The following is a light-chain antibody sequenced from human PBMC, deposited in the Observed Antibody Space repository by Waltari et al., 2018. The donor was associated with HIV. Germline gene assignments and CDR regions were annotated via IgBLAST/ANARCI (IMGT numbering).Light chain of an antibody. V-gene: IGLV1-44*01. Sequence: QSVLTQPPSVSGTPGQRVIISCSGSSSNIGRFTVNFYQQLTGAAPKLFIYSNNKRPSGVPDPFSGSRSGTSASLAINGLQSEDEADYYCAAWDGSLGGFVFGPGTKVTVL. CDR2: SNN. J-gene: IGLJ1*01. CDR3: AAWDGSLGGFV. CDR1: SSNIGRFT.